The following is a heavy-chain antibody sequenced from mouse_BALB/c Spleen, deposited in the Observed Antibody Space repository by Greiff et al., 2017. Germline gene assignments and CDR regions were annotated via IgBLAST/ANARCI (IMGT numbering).Heavy chain of an antibody. J-gene: IGHJ3*01. D-gene: IGHD1-1*01. V-gene: IGHV1-14*01. CDR2: INPYNDGT. CDR3: ARREGSSSFAY. CDR1: GYTFTSYV. Sequence: LVESGPELVKPGASVKMSCKASGYTFTSYVMHWVKQKPGQGLEWIGYINPYNDGTKYNEKFKGKATLTSDKSSSTAYMELSSLTSEDSAVYYCARREGSSSFAYWGQGTLVTVSA.